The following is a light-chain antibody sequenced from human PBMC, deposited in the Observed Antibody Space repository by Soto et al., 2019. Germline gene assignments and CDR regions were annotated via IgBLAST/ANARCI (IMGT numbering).Light chain of an antibody. CDR2: GVH. CDR3: PAFSATRLYL. Sequence: QSVLTQAICVSGSPGQSITISCTGNSNDIGSYDYVCWYQQHPGKAPRLLIHGVHNRSPGISGRFSASKSGLTASLTISGLQAEDEADYYYPAFSATRLYLFGPGTKVNVL. V-gene: IGLV2-14*01. J-gene: IGLJ1*01. CDR1: SNDIGSYDY.